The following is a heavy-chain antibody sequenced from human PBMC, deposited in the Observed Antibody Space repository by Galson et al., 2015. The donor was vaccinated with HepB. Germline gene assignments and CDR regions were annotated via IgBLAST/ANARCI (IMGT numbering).Heavy chain of an antibody. CDR1: GFTFSSYS. CDR3: ARETDYGSGSYGAFDI. J-gene: IGHJ3*02. D-gene: IGHD3-10*01. V-gene: IGHV3-21*01. CDR2: ISSSSSYI. Sequence: SLRLSCAASGFTFSSYSMNWVRQAPGKGLEWVSSISSSSSYIYYADSVKGRSTISRDNAKNSLYLQMNSLRAEDTAVYYCARETDYGSGSYGAFDIWGQGTMVTVSS.